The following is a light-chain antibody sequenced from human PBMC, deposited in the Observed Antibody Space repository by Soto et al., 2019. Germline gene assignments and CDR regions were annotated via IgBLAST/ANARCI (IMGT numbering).Light chain of an antibody. J-gene: IGLJ2*01. CDR1: TGAVTSGHY. V-gene: IGLV7-46*01. CDR2: DTS. CDR3: LLFYTGARV. Sequence: QAVVTQEPSLTVSPGGTVTLTCGSSTGAVTSGHYPYWFQQKPGQAPRTLIYDTSNKHSWTPARFSGSLIGGKAALTLSGAQPEDEADYYCLLFYTGARVFGGGTKVTVL.